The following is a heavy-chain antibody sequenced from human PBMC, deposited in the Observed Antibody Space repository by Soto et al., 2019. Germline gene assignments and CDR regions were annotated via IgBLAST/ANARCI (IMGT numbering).Heavy chain of an antibody. Sequence: QVQLVQSGPEVQKPGASLKVSCKASGYTFTASGISWVRQAPGQGLEWMGWTSTYNGHTENSPKFLGRVVMITDTSADPAYLELKSLRPDDAALYYCARWDDYGASDQYHFDQWGQGTLVTVSS. CDR3: ARWDDYGASDQYHFDQ. CDR2: TSTYNGHT. J-gene: IGHJ4*02. D-gene: IGHD4-17*01. V-gene: IGHV1-18*01. CDR1: GYTFTASG.